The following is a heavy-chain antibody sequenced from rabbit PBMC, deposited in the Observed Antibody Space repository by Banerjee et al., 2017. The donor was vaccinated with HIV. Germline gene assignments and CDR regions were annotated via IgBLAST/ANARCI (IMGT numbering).Heavy chain of an antibody. D-gene: IGHD8-1*01. Sequence: QSLEESGGDLAKLGAPLTPPATASGFSFSINTVMGWVRQAPGKGLEWIACINTSSGNTVYASWAKGRFTISKTSSTTVTLQMTSLTAADTATYFCARDLGGSSDLWGPGTLVTVS. V-gene: IGHV1S40*01. J-gene: IGHJ4*01. CDR3: ARDLGGSSDL. CDR2: INTSSGNT. CDR1: GFSFSINTV.